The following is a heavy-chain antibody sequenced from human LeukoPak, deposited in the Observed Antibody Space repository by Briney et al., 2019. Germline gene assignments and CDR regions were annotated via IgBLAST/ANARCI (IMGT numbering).Heavy chain of an antibody. D-gene: IGHD2-2*01. Sequence: SETLSLTCTVSGGSISSGGYYWSWIRQHPGKGLEWIGYIYHSGSTYYNPSLKSRVTISVDRSKNQFSLKLSSVTAADTAVYYCMTDGFAVAPAAIYQAYFGLWGRGTLVIVSS. CDR3: MTDGFAVAPAAIYQAYFGL. V-gene: IGHV4-31*09. J-gene: IGHJ2*01. CDR2: IYHSGST. CDR1: GGSISSGGYY.